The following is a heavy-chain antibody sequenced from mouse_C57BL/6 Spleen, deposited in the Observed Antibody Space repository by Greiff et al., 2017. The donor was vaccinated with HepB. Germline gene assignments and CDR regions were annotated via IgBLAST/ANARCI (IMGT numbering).Heavy chain of an antibody. V-gene: IGHV1-55*01. CDR2: IYPGSGST. CDR3: ARKGIYFDY. J-gene: IGHJ2*01. CDR1: GYTFPSYW. Sequence: QVQLQQPGAELVKPGASVKMSCKASGYTFPSYWITWVKQRPGQGLEWIGDIYPGSGSTNYNEKFKSKATLTVDTASSTAYMQLSSLTSEDSAVYYCARKGIYFDYWGQGTTLTVSS.